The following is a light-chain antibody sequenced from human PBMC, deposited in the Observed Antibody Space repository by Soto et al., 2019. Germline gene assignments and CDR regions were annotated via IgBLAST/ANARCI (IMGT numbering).Light chain of an antibody. CDR2: DAS. J-gene: IGKJ5*01. V-gene: IGKV3-11*01. Sequence: EIVLTQSPATLSLSPGERATLSCRASQSVSSYLAWYQQKPGQAHRLLIYDASNRATGIPARFSGSGSGTDFTLTISSLEPEDFAVYYCQQRSNWPPRFGQGTRLEIK. CDR3: QQRSNWPPR. CDR1: QSVSSY.